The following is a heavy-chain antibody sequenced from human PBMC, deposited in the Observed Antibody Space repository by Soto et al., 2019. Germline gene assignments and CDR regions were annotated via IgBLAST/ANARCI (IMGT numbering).Heavy chain of an antibody. D-gene: IGHD3-22*01. V-gene: IGHV1-69*13. CDR3: ARGPHYYDGFFDY. Sequence: SVKVSCKASGGTFSSYAISWVRQAPGQGLEWMGGIIPIFGTANYAQKYQGRVTITADESTSTAYMELSSLRSEDTAVYYCARGPHYYDGFFDYWGQGTLVTVSS. CDR1: GGTFSSYA. J-gene: IGHJ4*02. CDR2: IIPIFGTA.